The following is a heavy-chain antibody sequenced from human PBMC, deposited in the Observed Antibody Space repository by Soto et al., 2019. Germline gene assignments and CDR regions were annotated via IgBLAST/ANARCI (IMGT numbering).Heavy chain of an antibody. CDR2: IYYSGST. V-gene: IGHV4-59*01. D-gene: IGHD4-17*01. Sequence: SETLSLTCTVSGGSISSYYLSWIRQPPGKGLEWIGYIYYSGSTNYNPSLKSRVTISVDTSKNQFSLKLSSVTAADTAVYYCARGPVTNRPYYFDYWGQGTLVTVSS. CDR3: ARGPVTNRPYYFDY. CDR1: GGSISSYY. J-gene: IGHJ4*02.